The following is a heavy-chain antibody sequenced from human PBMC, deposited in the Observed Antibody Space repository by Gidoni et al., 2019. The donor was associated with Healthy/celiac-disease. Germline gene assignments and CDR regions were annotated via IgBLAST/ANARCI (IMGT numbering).Heavy chain of an antibody. Sequence: QLQLQESGPGLVKPSETLSLTCTVSGGSISSSSYYWGWIRQPPGKGLEWSGSIYYSGSTYYNPSLKSRVTISVDTSKNQFSLKLSSVTAADTAVYYCARLDRSIAARYDAFDIWGQGTMVTVSS. V-gene: IGHV4-39*01. J-gene: IGHJ3*02. CDR3: ARLDRSIAARYDAFDI. CDR2: IYYSGST. CDR1: GGSISSSSYY. D-gene: IGHD6-6*01.